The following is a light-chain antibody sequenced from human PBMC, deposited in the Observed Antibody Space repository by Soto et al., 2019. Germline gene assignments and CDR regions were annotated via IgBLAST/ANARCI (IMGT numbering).Light chain of an antibody. CDR3: QYQGT. CDR1: QSVGRRY. Sequence: IVLTQSPGTLSLSPGVRATLSCRASQSVGRRYLAWYQQKPGQAPRLLIYDTSERASDIPDRFSGSGSGTDVTLTINSLVPEDFAVYYCQYQGTFGGGTKVEIE. V-gene: IGKV3-20*01. CDR2: DTS. J-gene: IGKJ4*01.